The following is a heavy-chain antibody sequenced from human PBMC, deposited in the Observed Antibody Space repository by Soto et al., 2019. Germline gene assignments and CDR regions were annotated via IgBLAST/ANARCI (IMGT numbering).Heavy chain of an antibody. D-gene: IGHD2-8*01. CDR1: GDSISSDNYF. J-gene: IGHJ3*02. Sequence: QVQLQESGPGLVKPSQTLSLICTVSGDSISSDNYFWSWIRQPPGQGQEWIGYISNRGTPYYNPSLKSRVTISLDTSKNRFSLDMYSVTAADTAVYYCAREVNVVALSDAFDIWGQGTMVTVSS. CDR2: ISNRGTP. CDR3: AREVNVVALSDAFDI. V-gene: IGHV4-30-4*01.